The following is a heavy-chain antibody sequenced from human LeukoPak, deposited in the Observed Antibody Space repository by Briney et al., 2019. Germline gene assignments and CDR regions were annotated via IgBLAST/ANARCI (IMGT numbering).Heavy chain of an antibody. CDR1: GFTFSSYA. V-gene: IGHV3-23*01. CDR2: ISGSGDST. D-gene: IGHD4-17*01. J-gene: IGHJ4*02. Sequence: PGGSLRLSCATSGFTFSSYAMSWVRQAPGKGLEWVSAISGSGDSTYYADSVKGRFTVSRDNAKNSLYLQMNSLRAEDTAVYYCARPDYGDYDYWGQGTLVTVSS. CDR3: ARPDYGDYDY.